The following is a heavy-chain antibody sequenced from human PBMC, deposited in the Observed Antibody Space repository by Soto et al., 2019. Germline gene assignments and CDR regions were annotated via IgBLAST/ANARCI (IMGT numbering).Heavy chain of an antibody. J-gene: IGHJ6*03. CDR2: MYYSGST. CDR1: GGSISGHY. CDR3: ARGPYYDLIWNYYYMDV. V-gene: IGHV4-59*08. Sequence: QVQLQESGPGLVKPSETLSLSCSVSGGSISGHYWSWVRQTPGKGLEWIGYMYYSGSTNYNPSLKSRVTMSVDTSMNHFSLRLTSVTAADTAVYYCARGPYYDLIWNYYYMDVWGKGTTVTVSS. D-gene: IGHD3-16*01.